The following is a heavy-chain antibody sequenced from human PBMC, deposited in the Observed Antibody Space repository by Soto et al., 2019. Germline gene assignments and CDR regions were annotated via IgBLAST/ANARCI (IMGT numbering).Heavy chain of an antibody. CDR1: GGSISSYY. CDR2: IYYSGST. J-gene: IGHJ5*02. CDR3: ARVSRDYYDSSGQGWFDP. V-gene: IGHV4-59*01. Sequence: QVQLQESGPGLVKPSETLSLTCTVSGGSISSYYWSWIRQPPGKGLEWIGYIYYSGSTNYNPSLKSRVTISVDTSKNQFSLKLSSVTAADTAVYYCARVSRDYYDSSGQGWFDPWGQGTLVTVSS. D-gene: IGHD3-22*01.